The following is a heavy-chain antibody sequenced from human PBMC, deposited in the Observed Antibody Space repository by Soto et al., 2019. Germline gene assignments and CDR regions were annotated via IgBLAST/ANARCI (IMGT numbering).Heavy chain of an antibody. D-gene: IGHD3-10*01. V-gene: IGHV3-74*01. CDR3: ARTTLLWFGEDAFDI. CDR2: INSDGSST. J-gene: IGHJ3*02. CDR1: GFTFSSYW. Sequence: GGSLRLSCAASGFTFSSYWMHWVRQAPGKGLVWVSRINSDGSSTSYADSVKGRFTISRDNAKNTLYLQMNSLRAEDTAVYYCARTTLLWFGEDAFDIWGQGTMVTVSS.